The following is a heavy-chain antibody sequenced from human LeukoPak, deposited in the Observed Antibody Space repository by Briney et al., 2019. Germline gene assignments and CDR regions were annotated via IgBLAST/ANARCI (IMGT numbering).Heavy chain of an antibody. CDR2: IKQEGSEK. J-gene: IGHJ3*02. V-gene: IGHV3-7*01. Sequence: GGSLRLSCAASGFTFDDYGMSWVRQAPGKGLEWVANIKQEGSEKYYVDSVKGRFTISRDNAKNSLYLQMNSLRAEDTAVYYCARVRSGYFLAAFDIWGQGTMVTVSS. CDR3: ARVRSGYFLAAFDI. CDR1: GFTFDDYG. D-gene: IGHD3-22*01.